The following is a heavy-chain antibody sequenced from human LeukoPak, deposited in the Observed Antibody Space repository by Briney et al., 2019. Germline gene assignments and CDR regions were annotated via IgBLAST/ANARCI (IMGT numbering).Heavy chain of an antibody. D-gene: IGHD5/OR15-5a*01. V-gene: IGHV3-53*05. Sequence: GGSLRLSCAASGFTVSNNHMSWVRQAPGKGLECVSVIYSGGSTYYADSVKGRFTISRDNSKTTLYLQMNSLRAEDTAVYYCARGVMTSYDYWGQGTLVSVSS. CDR2: IYSGGST. J-gene: IGHJ4*02. CDR1: GFTVSNNH. CDR3: ARGVMTSYDY.